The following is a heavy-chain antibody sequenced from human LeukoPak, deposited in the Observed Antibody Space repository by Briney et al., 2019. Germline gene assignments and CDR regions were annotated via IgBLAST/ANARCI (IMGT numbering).Heavy chain of an antibody. CDR1: GFTFSSYA. CDR3: ARDRVDRYCSGGSCHDSFDY. J-gene: IGHJ4*02. CDR2: ISGSGGST. V-gene: IGHV3-23*01. D-gene: IGHD2-15*01. Sequence: GGSLRLSCAASGFTFSSYAMSWVRQAPGKGLEWVSAISGSGGSTYYADSVKGRFTISRDNSKNTLYLQMNSLRAEDTAVYYCARDRVDRYCSGGSCHDSFDYWGQGTLVTVSS.